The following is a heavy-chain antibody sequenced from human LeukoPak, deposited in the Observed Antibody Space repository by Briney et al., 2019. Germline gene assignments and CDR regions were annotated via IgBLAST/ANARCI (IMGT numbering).Heavy chain of an antibody. CDR2: ISGSGSTT. D-gene: IGHD6-13*01. J-gene: IGHJ4*02. V-gene: IGHV3-23*01. CDR1: GFTFSNYA. Sequence: GGSLRLSCATSGFTFSNYAVSWVRQAPGKGLEWVSSISGSGSTTYYADSVKGRFTISRDNAKNSLCLQMNSLRAEDTAIYYCARDWGAAGLWDYWGQGTLVTVSS. CDR3: ARDWGAAGLWDY.